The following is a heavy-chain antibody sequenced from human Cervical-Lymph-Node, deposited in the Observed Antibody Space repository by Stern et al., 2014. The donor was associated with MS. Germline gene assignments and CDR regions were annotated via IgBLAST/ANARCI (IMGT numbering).Heavy chain of an antibody. CDR2: ISFDGSNK. V-gene: IGHV3-30*18. D-gene: IGHD3/OR15-3a*01. J-gene: IGHJ3*01. Sequence: VQLVESGGGVVHPGRSLRLSCAGSGFTFSNHGMHWVRQAPGKGLQWVAVISFDGSNKFYADSVKGRFILSKNNSKNTLFLQMNSLRGEDTAIYCCAKNVDYAFDLWGQGTMVTVSP. CDR1: GFTFSNHG. CDR3: AKNVDYAFDL.